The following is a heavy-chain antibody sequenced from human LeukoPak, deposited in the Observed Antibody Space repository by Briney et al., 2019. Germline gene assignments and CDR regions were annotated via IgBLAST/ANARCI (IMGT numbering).Heavy chain of an antibody. J-gene: IGHJ6*03. D-gene: IGHD3-10*01. CDR1: GYTFTSYD. CDR3: ARAARVYEVRGVIIGTYYYMDV. Sequence: ASVKVSCKASGYTFTSYDINWVRQATGQGLEWMGWMNPNSGNTGYAQKFQGRVTITRNTSISTAYMELSSLRSEDTAVYYCARAARVYEVRGVIIGTYYYMDVWGKGTTVTVSS. CDR2: MNPNSGNT. V-gene: IGHV1-8*03.